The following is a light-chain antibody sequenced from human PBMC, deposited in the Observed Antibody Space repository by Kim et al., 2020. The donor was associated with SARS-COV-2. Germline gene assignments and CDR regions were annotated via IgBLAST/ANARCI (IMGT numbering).Light chain of an antibody. CDR3: QQYGRTYMYT. V-gene: IGKV3-20*01. CDR2: GAS. Sequence: IVLTQSPGTLSLSPGERATLSCRASQSIHNFLAWYQHKPGQAPRLLIYGASTRATGVPDRFSGSGSGTDFTLTIRRLEPEDIAVYYCQQYGRTYMYTFGQGTKLEI. J-gene: IGKJ2*01. CDR1: QSIHNF.